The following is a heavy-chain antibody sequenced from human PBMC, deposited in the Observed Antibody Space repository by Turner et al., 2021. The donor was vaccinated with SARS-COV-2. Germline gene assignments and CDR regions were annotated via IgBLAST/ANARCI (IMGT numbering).Heavy chain of an antibody. CDR2: ISWNSGSI. CDR3: AKGGGTRTGPFDY. D-gene: IGHD1-1*01. J-gene: IGHJ4*02. V-gene: IGHV3-9*01. CDR1: GFTFDDYA. Sequence: EVQLLESGGGLVQPGGSLRLSCAASGFTFDDYAMHWVRQAPGKGLEWVSGISWNSGSIGYADSVKGRFTISRDNAKNSLYLQMISLRAEDTALYYCAKGGGTRTGPFDYWGQGTLVTVSS.